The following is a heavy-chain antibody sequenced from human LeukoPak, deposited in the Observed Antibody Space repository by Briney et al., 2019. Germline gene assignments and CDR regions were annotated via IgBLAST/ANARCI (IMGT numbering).Heavy chain of an antibody. Sequence: PSETLSLTCAVYGGSFSGYYWSWIRQPPGKGLEWIGYIYYSGSTNYNPSLKSRVTISVDTSKNQFSLKLSSVTAADTAVYYCARAPWGDYPFDYWGQGTLVTVSS. CDR2: IYYSGST. D-gene: IGHD4-17*01. CDR3: ARAPWGDYPFDY. J-gene: IGHJ4*02. CDR1: GGSFSGYY. V-gene: IGHV4-59*01.